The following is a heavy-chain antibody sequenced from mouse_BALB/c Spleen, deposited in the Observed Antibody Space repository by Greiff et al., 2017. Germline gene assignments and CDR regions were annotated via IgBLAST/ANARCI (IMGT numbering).Heavy chain of an antibody. J-gene: IGHJ3*01. CDR3: TRPTTAWFAY. CDR1: GYTFTSYW. V-gene: IGHV1S22*01. D-gene: IGHD1-1*01. Sequence: LKQPGSELVRPGASVKLSCKASGYTFTSYWMHWVKQRPGQGLEWIGNIYPGSGSTNYDEKFKSKATLTVDTSSSTAYMQLSSLTSEDSAVYYCTRPTTAWFAYWGQGTLVTVSA. CDR2: IYPGSGST.